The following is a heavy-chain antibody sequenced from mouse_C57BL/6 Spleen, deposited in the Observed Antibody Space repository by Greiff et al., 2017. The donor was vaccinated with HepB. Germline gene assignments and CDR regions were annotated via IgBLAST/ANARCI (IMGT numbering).Heavy chain of an antibody. Sequence: QVQLQQSGPGLVAPSQSLSITCTVSGFSLTSYGVSWVRQPPGKGLEWLGVIWGDGSTYYHSALISRLSISKDNSKSQVFLKLNSLQTDDTATYYCAKRNSDYYGSSYYAMDYWGQGTSVTVSS. V-gene: IGHV2-3*01. CDR1: GFSLTSYG. CDR2: IWGDGST. J-gene: IGHJ4*01. CDR3: AKRNSDYYGSSYYAMDY. D-gene: IGHD1-1*01.